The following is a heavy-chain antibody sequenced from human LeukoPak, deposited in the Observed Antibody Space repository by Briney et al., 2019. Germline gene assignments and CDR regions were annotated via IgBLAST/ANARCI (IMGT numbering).Heavy chain of an antibody. J-gene: IGHJ3*02. CDR2: IYYSGST. V-gene: IGHV4-59*01. CDR1: GGSISSYY. D-gene: IGHD3-22*01. Sequence: PSETLSLTCTVSGGSISSYYWSWIRQPPGKGLEWIGYIYYSGSTNYNPSLKSRVTIFVDTSKNQFSLKLSSVTAADTAVYYCAREGRYYYDSSGYDAFDIWGQGTMVTVSS. CDR3: AREGRYYYDSSGYDAFDI.